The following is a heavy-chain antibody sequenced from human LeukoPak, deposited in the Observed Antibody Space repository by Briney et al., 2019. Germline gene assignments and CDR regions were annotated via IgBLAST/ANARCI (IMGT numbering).Heavy chain of an antibody. CDR3: ARDDGGRHTSSLDY. D-gene: IGHD6-6*01. CDR2: MSTTGDII. V-gene: IGHV3-48*03. J-gene: IGHJ4*02. Sequence: PGGSLRLSCAASGFTFSTYEMHWVRQAPGKGLEWVSYMSTTGDIIYYADSVQGRFTISRDNAKNSLYLQMDSLRAEDTAVYYCARDDGGRHTSSLDYWGQGTLVAVSS. CDR1: GFTFSTYE.